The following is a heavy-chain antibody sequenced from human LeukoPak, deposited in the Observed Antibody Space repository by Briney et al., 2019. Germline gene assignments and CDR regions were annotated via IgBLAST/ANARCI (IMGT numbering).Heavy chain of an antibody. CDR1: GGSISSYS. D-gene: IGHD1-26*01. J-gene: IGHJ4*02. V-gene: IGHV4-59*01. Sequence: PSETLSLTYTVSGGSISSYSWSWIRQPPGKGLEWIGYFEYSGSTNYNPSLKSRVVISGDTSKNQFSLTLRSVTAADTAVYYCARSPHDTTDYWGQGTLVTVSS. CDR2: FEYSGST. CDR3: ARSPHDTTDY.